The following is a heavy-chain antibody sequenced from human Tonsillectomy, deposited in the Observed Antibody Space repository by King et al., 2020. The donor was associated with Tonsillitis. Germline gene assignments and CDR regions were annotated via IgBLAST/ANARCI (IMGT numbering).Heavy chain of an antibody. D-gene: IGHD3-3*01. J-gene: IGHJ6*03. CDR3: ANLYDFWSGYYTDYYYYMDV. CDR2: ISYDGSNK. CDR1: GFTFSSYG. V-gene: IGHV3-30*18. Sequence: VQLVESGGGVVQPGRSLRLSCAASGFTFSSYGMHWVRQAPGKGLEWVAVISYDGSNKYYADSVKGRFTISRDNSKNTLYLQMNSLRAEDTAVYYCANLYDFWSGYYTDYYYYMDVWGKGTTVTVSS.